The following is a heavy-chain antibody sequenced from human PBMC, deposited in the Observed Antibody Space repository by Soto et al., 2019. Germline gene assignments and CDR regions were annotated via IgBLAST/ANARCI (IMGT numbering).Heavy chain of an antibody. J-gene: IGHJ6*02. CDR3: ARWSGSSAGYYYYFGMDV. CDR1: GYTFTSYG. Sequence: QVQLVQSGAEVKKPGASVKVSCKASGYTFTSYGISWVRQAPGQGLEWMGWISAYNGNTNYAQKLQGRVTMTTDTSTSTAYMELRSLRAEDTAVYYCARWSGSSAGYYYYFGMDVWGQGTTVTVSS. CDR2: ISAYNGNT. D-gene: IGHD6-6*01. V-gene: IGHV1-18*01.